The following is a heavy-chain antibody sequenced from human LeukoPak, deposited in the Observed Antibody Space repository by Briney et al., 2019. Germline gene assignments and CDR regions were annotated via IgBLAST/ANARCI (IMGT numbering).Heavy chain of an antibody. Sequence: GGSLRLSCAASGFTVSKNYMNWVRQAPGKGLEWVSVIYSGGSTYYADSVKGRFTISRDNSKNTLYLQMNSLRAEDTAVYYCVREQTFPYFDSWGQGTLVTVSS. J-gene: IGHJ4*02. CDR3: VREQTFPYFDS. D-gene: IGHD3-16*01. CDR2: IYSGGST. V-gene: IGHV3-66*01. CDR1: GFTVSKNY.